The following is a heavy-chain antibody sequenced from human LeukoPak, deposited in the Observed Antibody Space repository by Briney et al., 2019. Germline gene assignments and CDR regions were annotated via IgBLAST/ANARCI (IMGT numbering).Heavy chain of an antibody. V-gene: IGHV3-15*07. CDR3: TTEGVVDYAFDI. CDR2: IKPKTDGETT. Sequence: GGSLRLSCAASGFTFSNAYMNWVRQAPGKGLEWVGRIKPKTDGETTEYAAPVKDRFSISRDDSKNTLYLQMNSLKTEDTAVYYCTTEGVVDYAFDIWGQGTMVTVSS. J-gene: IGHJ3*02. CDR1: GFTFSNAY. D-gene: IGHD3-22*01.